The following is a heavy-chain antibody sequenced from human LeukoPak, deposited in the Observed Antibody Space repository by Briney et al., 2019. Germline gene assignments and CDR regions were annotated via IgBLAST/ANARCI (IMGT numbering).Heavy chain of an antibody. CDR2: INAGNGNT. CDR3: ARGLRYFDWSPISYFDY. Sequence: ASVKVSCKASGYTFTNYAIHWVRQAPGQRLEWMGWINAGNGNTKYSQRFQGRVTITRDTSASTAYMELSRPRSDDTAVYYCARGLRYFDWSPISYFDYWGQGTLVTVSS. CDR1: GYTFTNYA. J-gene: IGHJ4*02. V-gene: IGHV1-3*01. D-gene: IGHD3-9*01.